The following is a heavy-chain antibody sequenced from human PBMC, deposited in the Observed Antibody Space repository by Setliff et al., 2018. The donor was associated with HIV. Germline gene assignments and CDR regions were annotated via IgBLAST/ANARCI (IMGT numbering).Heavy chain of an antibody. D-gene: IGHD6-25*01. J-gene: IGHJ5*02. CDR1: GYTFTRNQ. Sequence: ASVKVSCKASGYTFTRNQIHWVRQAPGQGLEWMGIINPSGGSAAYAEKFQGRVTMTRDTSISTAYMELSRLRSDDTAVYYCAREDQTAGGFDPWGQGTLVTVSS. CDR2: INPSGGSA. CDR3: AREDQTAGGFDP. V-gene: IGHV1-46*01.